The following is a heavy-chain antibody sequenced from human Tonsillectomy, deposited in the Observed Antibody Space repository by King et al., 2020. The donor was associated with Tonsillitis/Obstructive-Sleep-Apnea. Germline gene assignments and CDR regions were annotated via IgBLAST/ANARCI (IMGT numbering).Heavy chain of an antibody. V-gene: IGHV4-59*08. D-gene: IGHD1/OR15-1a*01. CDR1: GGSISRYS. Sequence: QMQLQESGPGLVKPSETLSLTCTVSGGSISRYSWSWLRQPPGKGLEWIGYIYYSGSTNYNSSLKSRVTISVDTSKNQFSLKLRSVTAADTAVYYCARQSMRGRNNDYWGQGTLVIVSS. CDR3: ARQSMRGRNNDY. CDR2: IYYSGST. J-gene: IGHJ4*02.